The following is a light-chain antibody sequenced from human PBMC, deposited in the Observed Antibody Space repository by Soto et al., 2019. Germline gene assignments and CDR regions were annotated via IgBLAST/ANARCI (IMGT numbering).Light chain of an antibody. CDR2: GTS. J-gene: IGKJ3*01. V-gene: IGKV3D-20*02. CDR1: QSVSSSY. Sequence: EIVLTQSPGTLSLSPGESATLSCRASQSVSSSYLSWYQQKPGQAPRLLIHGTSDRATGIPDRFSGSGSGTDFTLTITSLEPEDFALYYCQQRSNWPRFTFGPGTKVDIK. CDR3: QQRSNWPRFT.